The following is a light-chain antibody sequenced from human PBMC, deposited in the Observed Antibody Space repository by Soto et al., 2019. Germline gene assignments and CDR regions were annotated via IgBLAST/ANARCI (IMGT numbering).Light chain of an antibody. CDR2: DAS. CDR3: QQLNIYPLT. J-gene: IGKJ3*01. Sequence: DIQITQSPSILSASVGDRVTITCRSSQTITNWLAWYQQKPGKAPRLLIYDASSLESWVPSRFSGSGSGTEFTLTINSLQPEDFATYYCQQLNIYPLTFGPGTKVDIK. CDR1: QTITNW. V-gene: IGKV1-5*01.